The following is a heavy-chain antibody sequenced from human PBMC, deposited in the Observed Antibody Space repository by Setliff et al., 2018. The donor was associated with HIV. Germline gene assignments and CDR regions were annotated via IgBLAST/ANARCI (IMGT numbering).Heavy chain of an antibody. D-gene: IGHD1-26*01. J-gene: IGHJ4*02. V-gene: IGHV7-4-1*02. Sequence: ASVKVSCKASGYTLTTYGISWVRQAPGHGPEWMGWINTETGNPMYAQGFTGRFVFSLDTSVSTAYLQINSLKAEDTAMYYCARVGSYWSTFDYWGQGALVTVSS. CDR3: ARVGSYWSTFDY. CDR2: INTETGNP. CDR1: GYTLTTYG.